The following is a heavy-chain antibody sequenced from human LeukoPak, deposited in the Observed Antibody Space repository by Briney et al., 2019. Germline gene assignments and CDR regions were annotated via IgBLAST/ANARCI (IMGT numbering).Heavy chain of an antibody. Sequence: PSETLSLTCTVSGGSISSNNYYWSWIRQPAGKGLEWIGRISPSGSTNYNPSLKSRVTISVDTSKNQFSLKLSSVTAADTAVYYCARDRQDLYGDYDTGGAFDIWGQGTMVTVSS. CDR2: ISPSGST. V-gene: IGHV4-61*02. CDR1: GGSISSNNYY. D-gene: IGHD4-17*01. J-gene: IGHJ3*02. CDR3: ARDRQDLYGDYDTGGAFDI.